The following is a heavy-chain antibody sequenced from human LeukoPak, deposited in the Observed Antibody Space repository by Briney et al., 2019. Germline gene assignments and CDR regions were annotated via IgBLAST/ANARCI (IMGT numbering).Heavy chain of an antibody. Sequence: GASVKVSCKASGYTFTGYYMHWVRQAPGQGLEWTGWINPNSGGTNYAQKFQGRVTMTRDTSISTAYMELSRLRSDDTAVYYCARLQQQISGSYFPRGFFFDYWGQGTLVTVSS. D-gene: IGHD1-26*01. CDR1: GYTFTGYY. CDR3: ARLQQQISGSYFPRGFFFDY. CDR2: INPNSGGT. V-gene: IGHV1-2*02. J-gene: IGHJ4*02.